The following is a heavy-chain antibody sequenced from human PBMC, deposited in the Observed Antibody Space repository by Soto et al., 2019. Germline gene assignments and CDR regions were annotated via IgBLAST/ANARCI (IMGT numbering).Heavy chain of an antibody. CDR2: ISSTGST. D-gene: IGHD5-12*01. Sequence: SETLSLTCSVSDGSVSSGNYYWTWVRQPPGKGLEWIGYISSTGSTLYNPSLKSRLIISFDTSMNHFSMKLTSMTAADTAVYYCARDALALFDSWGQGTRVTVSS. CDR3: ARDALALFDS. J-gene: IGHJ4*02. V-gene: IGHV4-61*03. CDR1: DGSVSSGNYY.